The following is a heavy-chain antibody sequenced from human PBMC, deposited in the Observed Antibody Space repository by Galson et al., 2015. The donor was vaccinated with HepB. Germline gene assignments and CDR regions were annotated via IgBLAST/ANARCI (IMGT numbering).Heavy chain of an antibody. D-gene: IGHD5-18*01. J-gene: IGHJ4*02. CDR1: GFTFSNYA. Sequence: LRLSCAASGFTFSNYAMSWVRQAPGKGLEWVSGISGSGVSAYYADSVKGRFTISKDTSKNTLYLQMNSLRGDDTALYYCAKGWYNYGYYDYWGQGTLVTVSS. V-gene: IGHV3-23*01. CDR3: AKGWYNYGYYDY. CDR2: ISGSGVSA.